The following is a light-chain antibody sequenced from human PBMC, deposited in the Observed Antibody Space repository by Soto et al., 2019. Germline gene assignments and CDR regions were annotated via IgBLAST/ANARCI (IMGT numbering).Light chain of an antibody. J-gene: IGLJ1*01. Sequence: QSVLTQPASVSGSPGQSVAISCTGTSSDVAAYNFVSWYQQHPGKAPKLMVFDVSNRPSGVSDRFSGSKSGNMASLTISGLQAEDEADYYCSSYTSGGNYAFGTGTKVTVL. V-gene: IGLV2-14*01. CDR1: SSDVAAYNF. CDR2: DVS. CDR3: SSYTSGGNYA.